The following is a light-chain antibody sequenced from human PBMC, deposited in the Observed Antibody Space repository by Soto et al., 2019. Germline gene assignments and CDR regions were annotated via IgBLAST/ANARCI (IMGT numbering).Light chain of an antibody. Sequence: EIVMTQSPATLSVSPGERATLSCRASQSVSSNLAWYQQKPGQAPRLLIYGASTRATGIPARFSGSRSGTEFTLTISSLQSEDFAVYYCQQYNNWPFPSWTFGQGTKVEIK. CDR3: QQYNNWPFPSWT. J-gene: IGKJ1*01. V-gene: IGKV3-15*01. CDR1: QSVSSN. CDR2: GAS.